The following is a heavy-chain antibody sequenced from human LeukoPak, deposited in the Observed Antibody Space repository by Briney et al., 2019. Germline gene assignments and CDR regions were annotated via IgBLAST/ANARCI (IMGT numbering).Heavy chain of an antibody. CDR3: VREARGYHYTYFDY. CDR2: VSSGFHA. Sequence: PGGSLRLSCTASGFTLGSHDMHWVRQIPGQGLEWVAAVSSGFHAFFADSVQGRFTVSREDARNSLYLQMNSLRAGDTAVYYCVREARGYHYTYFDYWGQDTLVTVSS. D-gene: IGHD5-18*01. V-gene: IGHV3-13*01. J-gene: IGHJ4*02. CDR1: GFTLGSHD.